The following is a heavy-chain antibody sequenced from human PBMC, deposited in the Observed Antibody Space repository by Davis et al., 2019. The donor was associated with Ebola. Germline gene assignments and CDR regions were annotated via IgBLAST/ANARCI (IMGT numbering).Heavy chain of an antibody. CDR3: ANSGGNIRYSSTWYIDY. Sequence: SVKVSCKASGGTFSTYTISWVRQAPGQGLEWMGRTIPILGITNYAQKFQGRLTITADKSTSTAYMELNSLRADDTAVYYCANSGGNIRYSSTWYIDYWGQGTLVTVSS. D-gene: IGHD2-2*01. J-gene: IGHJ4*02. CDR2: TIPILGIT. CDR1: GGTFSTYT. V-gene: IGHV1-69*02.